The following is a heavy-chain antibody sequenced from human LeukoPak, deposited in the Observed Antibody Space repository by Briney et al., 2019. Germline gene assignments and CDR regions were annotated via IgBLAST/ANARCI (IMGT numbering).Heavy chain of an antibody. CDR3: TTDHPLYYYYGMDV. V-gene: IGHV3-15*07. CDR2: IKSKTDGGTT. Sequence: PGGSLRLSCAASGFTFSNAWMNWVRQAPGKGLEWVGRIKSKTDGGTTDYAAPVKGRFTISGDDSKNTLYLQMNSLKTEDTAVYYCTTDHPLYYYYGMDVWGQGTTVTVSS. J-gene: IGHJ6*02. CDR1: GFTFSNAW.